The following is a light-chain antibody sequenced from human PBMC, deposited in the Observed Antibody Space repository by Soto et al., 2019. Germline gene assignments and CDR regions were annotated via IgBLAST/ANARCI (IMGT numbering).Light chain of an antibody. J-gene: IGLJ1*01. CDR1: SSDVGAYIF. CDR3: SSYSRSSFYV. Sequence: SALTQPPSASGSPGQSVTISCTGTSSDVGAYIFVSWYQQRPGKAPKLMIYDVNRRPSGVPDRFSGSKSGNTASLTVSGVQAEDEADYYCSSYSRSSFYVFGTGTKVTVL. CDR2: DVN. V-gene: IGLV2-8*01.